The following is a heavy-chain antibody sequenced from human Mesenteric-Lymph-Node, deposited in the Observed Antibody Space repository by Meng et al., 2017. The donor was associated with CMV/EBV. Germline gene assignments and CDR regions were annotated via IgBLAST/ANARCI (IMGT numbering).Heavy chain of an antibody. J-gene: IGHJ4*02. V-gene: IGHV4-39*07. Sequence: GSLRLSCTVSGVSISSSSYYWGWIRQPPGKGLEWIGSIYYSGSTYYNPALNSRVTRSVDTSKNQFSLKLSSVTAADTAVYYCARDPVLTVVVPAATGVDYWGQGTLVTVSS. D-gene: IGHD2-2*01. CDR3: ARDPVLTVVVPAATGVDY. CDR1: GVSISSSSYY. CDR2: IYYSGST.